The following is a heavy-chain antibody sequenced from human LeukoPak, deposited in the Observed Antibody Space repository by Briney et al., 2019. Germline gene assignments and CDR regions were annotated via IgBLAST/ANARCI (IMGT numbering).Heavy chain of an antibody. J-gene: IGHJ3*02. CDR3: AKGDDLWSGYYTSDAFDI. Sequence: GGSLRLSCAASGFTFSSYAMSWVRQAPGKGLEWVSAISGSGGSTYYADSVKGRFTISRDNSKNTLYLQMNSLRAEDTAVYYCAKGDDLWSGYYTSDAFDIWGQGTMVTVSS. V-gene: IGHV3-23*01. CDR1: GFTFSSYA. D-gene: IGHD3-3*01. CDR2: ISGSGGST.